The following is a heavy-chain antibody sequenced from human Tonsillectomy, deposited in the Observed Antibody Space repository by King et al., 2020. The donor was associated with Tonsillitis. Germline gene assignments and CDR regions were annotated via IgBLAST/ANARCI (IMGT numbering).Heavy chain of an antibody. CDR3: ARNFKVVGTLGFDL. CDR2: VHVEGTT. V-gene: IGHV4-4*07. J-gene: IGHJ5*02. D-gene: IGHD2-15*01. Sequence: QLQESGPGLVRPSESLSLTCTVSGASIRDSLWSWIRQPAGKQLECIGRVHVEGTTPHNPPLRSRVTLSAATSTNQLSLNLKTVTAADTAVYFCARNFKVVGTLGFDLWGPGILVTVSS. CDR1: GASIRDSL.